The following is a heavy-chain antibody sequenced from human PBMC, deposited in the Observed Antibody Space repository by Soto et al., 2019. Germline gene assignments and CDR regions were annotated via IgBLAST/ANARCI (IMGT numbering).Heavy chain of an antibody. Sequence: SETLSLTCDISGEYFSANYWSWIRQTPGKGLEWLGEINHAGTTDYNPSVEDRIIISADASKNQFSLKLTSVTAMDTAVYYCATGSLFSSWGQGTLVTVSS. CDR3: ATGSLFSS. V-gene: IGHV4-34*01. J-gene: IGHJ5*02. CDR2: INHAGTT. CDR1: GEYFSANY. D-gene: IGHD3-3*02.